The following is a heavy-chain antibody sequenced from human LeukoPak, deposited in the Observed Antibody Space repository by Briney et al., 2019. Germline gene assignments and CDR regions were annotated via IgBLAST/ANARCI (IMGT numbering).Heavy chain of an antibody. CDR2: INPSGGST. V-gene: IGHV1-46*01. CDR1: GYTFTSYY. J-gene: IGHJ4*02. D-gene: IGHD1-26*01. Sequence: ASVKVSCKASGYTFTSYYMHWVRHAPGQGLEWVGIINPSGGSTSYAQKFQGRVTMTRDTSTSTVYMELSSLRSEDTAVYYCARDPEAYWELTSLDYWGQGTLVTVSS. CDR3: ARDPEAYWELTSLDY.